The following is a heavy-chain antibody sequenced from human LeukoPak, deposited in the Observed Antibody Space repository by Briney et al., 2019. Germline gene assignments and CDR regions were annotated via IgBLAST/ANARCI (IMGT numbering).Heavy chain of an antibody. CDR1: GFTFSSYG. D-gene: IGHD3-10*01. CDR3: AKDRYYYGSGDAFDI. CDR2: ISGSGGST. J-gene: IGHJ3*02. V-gene: IGHV3-23*01. Sequence: GGSLRLSCAASGFTFSSYGMSWVRQAPGKGLEWVSAISGSGGSTYYADSVKGRFTISRDNSKNTLYLQMNSLRAEDTAVYYCAKDRYYYGSGDAFDIWGQGTMVTVSS.